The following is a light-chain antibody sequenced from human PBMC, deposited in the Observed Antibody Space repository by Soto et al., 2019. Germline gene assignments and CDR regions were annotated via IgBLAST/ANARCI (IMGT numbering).Light chain of an antibody. V-gene: IGKV3-20*01. J-gene: IGKJ3*01. CDR1: QSVSSNY. Sequence: ESVLTQSPGTLSVSPGERVTLSCRASQSVSSNYLAWYQQRPGQAPRLLIFGASYRATGIPDRFSGSGSGTDFPPTISSLEPEDFAVYYCNQYSNSPPEFTFGPGTRVDIK. CDR2: GAS. CDR3: NQYSNSPPEFT.